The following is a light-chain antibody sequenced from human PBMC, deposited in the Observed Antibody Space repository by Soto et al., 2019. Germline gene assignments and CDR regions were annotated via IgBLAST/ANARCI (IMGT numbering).Light chain of an antibody. J-gene: IGKJ3*01. Sequence: EIVLTQSPGTLSLSPGERATLSCRASQSVSSSYLAWYQQKPGQAPRLLIYGASNRATGIPDRFSGNGSGTDFTLTISRLEPEDFAVYYCQQYGSSPSTFGPGTKVDIK. CDR3: QQYGSSPST. CDR2: GAS. CDR1: QSVSSSY. V-gene: IGKV3-20*01.